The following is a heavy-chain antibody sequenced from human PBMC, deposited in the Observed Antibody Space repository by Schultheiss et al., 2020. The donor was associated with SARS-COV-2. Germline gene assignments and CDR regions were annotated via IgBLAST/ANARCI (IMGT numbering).Heavy chain of an antibody. D-gene: IGHD3-10*01. CDR1: GFTFSTSW. CDR3: TRRYYYGSGSYTAASYYYYGMDV. J-gene: IGHJ6*02. V-gene: IGHV3-64*04. Sequence: GGSLRLSCAASGFTFSTSWMSWVRLAPGKGLEYVSAISSNGGSTYYADSVKGRFTISRDNSKNTLYLQMNSLRAEDTAVYYCTRRYYYGSGSYTAASYYYYGMDVWGQGTTVTVSS. CDR2: ISSNGGST.